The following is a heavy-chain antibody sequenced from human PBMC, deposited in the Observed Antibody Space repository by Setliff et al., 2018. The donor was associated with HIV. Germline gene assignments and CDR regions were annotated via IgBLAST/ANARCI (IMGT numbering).Heavy chain of an antibody. Sequence: SETLSLTCAVSGYSISSGYYWAWIRQSPGKGLDWIGSIHHSGTTYYNPSLKSRVTISVDTTTNQASLQVNSVTAVDTAVYYCARVPHRVVGTTTLLYHFDYWGLGTLVTVS. CDR3: ARVPHRVVGTTTLLYHFDY. CDR2: IHHSGTT. D-gene: IGHD1-26*01. CDR1: GYSISSGYY. V-gene: IGHV4-38-2*01. J-gene: IGHJ4*02.